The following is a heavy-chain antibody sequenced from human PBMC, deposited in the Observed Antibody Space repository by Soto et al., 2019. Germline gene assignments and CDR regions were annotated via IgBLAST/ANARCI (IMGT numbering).Heavy chain of an antibody. V-gene: IGHV1-46*01. CDR1: GYTFSNYY. J-gene: IGHJ5*02. Sequence: QVPLVSSGAAVRKPGASVQVSCKASGYTFSNYYIHWVRPAPGQGLEWLGIINPSGGKTTYAQKCQGRVTMTRDTSTSTVYMERTSLRSEDTAVYYCARDGCITRTCAGGGNWFDPWGQGTLVTVSS. CDR3: ARDGCITRTCAGGGNWFDP. CDR2: INPSGGKT. D-gene: IGHD3-16*01.